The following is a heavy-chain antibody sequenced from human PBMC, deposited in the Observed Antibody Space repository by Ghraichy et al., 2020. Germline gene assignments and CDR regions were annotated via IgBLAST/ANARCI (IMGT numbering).Heavy chain of an antibody. D-gene: IGHD3-22*01. Sequence: AGSLRLSCAVSGLTFSNFWMSWLRQAPGKGLEWVANIKQDGSEKKYVDSVKGRFTISRDNAKNSLYLQMNSLRAEDTAVYYCARGEYYYDGGYWGQGTLVTVSS. J-gene: IGHJ4*02. V-gene: IGHV3-7*01. CDR2: IKQDGSEK. CDR1: GLTFSNFW. CDR3: ARGEYYYDGGY.